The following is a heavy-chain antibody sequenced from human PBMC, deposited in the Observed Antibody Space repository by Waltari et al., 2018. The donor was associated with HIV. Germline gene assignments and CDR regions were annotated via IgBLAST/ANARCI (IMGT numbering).Heavy chain of an antibody. J-gene: IGHJ4*02. CDR3: AADPGSSGQFGY. V-gene: IGHV1-58*01. D-gene: IGHD6-6*01. CDR1: GFTFTNSA. Sequence: QMQLVQSGTEVRKPGTSVKVSCKASGFTFTNSAVQWVRQARGQRLEWIGWIVVGSGNTNYAQNFQERVSITRDMSTSTAYMELSSLRSEDTAVYYCAADPGSSGQFGYWGQGTLVTVSS. CDR2: IVVGSGNT.